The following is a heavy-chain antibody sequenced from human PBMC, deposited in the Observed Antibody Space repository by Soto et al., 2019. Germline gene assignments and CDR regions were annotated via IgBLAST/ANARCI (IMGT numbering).Heavy chain of an antibody. CDR3: AKDSRPNRFIVVVPAAEIDY. D-gene: IGHD2-2*01. Sequence: GGSLRLSCAASGFTFSDYAMSWVRQTPGKGLEWVSYISSSSSTIYYADSAKGRFTISRDNAKNTLYLQMNSLRAEDTAVYYCAKDSRPNRFIVVVPAAEIDYWGQGTLVTVSS. CDR2: ISSSSSTI. J-gene: IGHJ4*02. V-gene: IGHV3-48*01. CDR1: GFTFSDYA.